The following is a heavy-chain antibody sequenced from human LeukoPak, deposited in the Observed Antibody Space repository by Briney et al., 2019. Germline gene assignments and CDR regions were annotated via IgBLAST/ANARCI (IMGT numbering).Heavy chain of an antibody. J-gene: IGHJ1*01. CDR1: GGSISSYY. CDR2: IYYSGST. V-gene: IGHV4-59*01. D-gene: IGHD6-19*01. CDR3: AGEVAGFQH. Sequence: SETLSLTCTVSGGSISSYYWSWIRQPPGKGLEWIGYIYYSGSTNYNPSHKSRVTISVDTSKNQFSLKLSSVTAADTAVYYCAGEVAGFQHWGQGTLVTVSS.